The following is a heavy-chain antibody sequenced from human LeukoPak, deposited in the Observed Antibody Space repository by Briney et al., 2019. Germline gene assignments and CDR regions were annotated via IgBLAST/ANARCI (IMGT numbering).Heavy chain of an antibody. Sequence: GESLQISCQGSGYSFTSYSIGWVRQMPGKGLEWMGKIYPGDSETRYSPSFQGQVTIPADQSISTAYPQWSRLKASDTAMYYCARREGSSWTIAYWGQGTLVTVSS. CDR1: GYSFTSYS. J-gene: IGHJ4*02. D-gene: IGHD6-13*01. V-gene: IGHV5-51*01. CDR2: IYPGDSET. CDR3: ARREGSSWTIAY.